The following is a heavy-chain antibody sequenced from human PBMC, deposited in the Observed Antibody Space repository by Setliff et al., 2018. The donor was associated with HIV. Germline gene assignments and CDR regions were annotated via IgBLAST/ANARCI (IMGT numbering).Heavy chain of an antibody. J-gene: IGHJ3*02. Sequence: ASVKVSCKASGCTFTSYAMHWVRQAPGQRLEWMGWINAGNGNTKYSQKFQGRVTITRDTSASTAYMELSSLRSGDTAVYYCARAPAKWELRFGYAFDIWGQGTMVTVSS. CDR2: INAGNGNT. D-gene: IGHD1-26*01. CDR1: GCTFTSYA. V-gene: IGHV1-3*01. CDR3: ARAPAKWELRFGYAFDI.